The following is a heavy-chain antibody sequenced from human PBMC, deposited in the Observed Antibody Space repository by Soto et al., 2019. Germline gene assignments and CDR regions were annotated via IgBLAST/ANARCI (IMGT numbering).Heavy chain of an antibody. CDR2: INHSGST. J-gene: IGHJ3*02. V-gene: IGHV4-34*01. D-gene: IGHD3-22*01. CDR1: GGSFSCYY. CDR3: ARGSRLYYYDSSGYYYGDAFDI. Sequence: SETLSLTCAVYGGSFSCYYWSWIRQPPGKGLEWIGEINHSGSTNYNPSLKSRVTISVDTSKNQFSLKLSSVTAADTAVYYCARGSRLYYYDSSGYYYGDAFDIWGQGTMVTVSS.